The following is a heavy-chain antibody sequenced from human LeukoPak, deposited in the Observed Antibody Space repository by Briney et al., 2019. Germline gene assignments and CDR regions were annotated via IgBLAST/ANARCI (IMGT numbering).Heavy chain of an antibody. CDR3: ARHEGGGDRYDY. V-gene: IGHV5-51*01. CDR2: IYPGDSDT. CDR1: GYSFTSYW. J-gene: IGHJ4*02. Sequence: GESLEISCKGSGYSFTSYWIGWVRQMPGKGLGWMGIIYPGDSDTRYSPSFQGQVTISADKSISTAYLRWASLKTPDTSMNYCARHEGGGDRYDYWGQGTLVTVSS. D-gene: IGHD2-21*02.